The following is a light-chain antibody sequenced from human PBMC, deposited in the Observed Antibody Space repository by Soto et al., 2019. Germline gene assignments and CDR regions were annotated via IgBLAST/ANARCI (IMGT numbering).Light chain of an antibody. CDR3: QQLFDSPIT. J-gene: IGKJ5*01. CDR1: QSIASY. V-gene: IGKV1-9*01. CDR2: GSS. Sequence: IQMTQSPSSLSASVGDRVTITCRASQSIASYLNWYQQKPGKPPKLLIYGSSTLQSGVPSRFSGSGSGTEFSLTITSLQPEDFATYYCQQLFDSPITFGQGTRLEIK.